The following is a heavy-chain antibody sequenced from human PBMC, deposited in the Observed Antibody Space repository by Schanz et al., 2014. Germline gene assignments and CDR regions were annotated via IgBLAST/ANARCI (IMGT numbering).Heavy chain of an antibody. CDR1: GFTFSSYS. Sequence: EVQLVESGGGLVQPGKSLRLSCAASGFTFSSYSFNWVRQAPGKGLEWLSYISSSGNSLYFADSVKGRFSISRDKAKNSLYLQMNSLRPEDTAVYYCAKYGGELGVSFEYWGQGTLVTVSS. D-gene: IGHD7-27*01. CDR2: ISSSGNSL. CDR3: AKYGGELGVSFEY. V-gene: IGHV3-48*01. J-gene: IGHJ4*02.